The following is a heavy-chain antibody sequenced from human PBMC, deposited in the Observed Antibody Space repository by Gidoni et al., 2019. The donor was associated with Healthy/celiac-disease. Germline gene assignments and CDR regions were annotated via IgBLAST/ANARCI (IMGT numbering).Heavy chain of an antibody. CDR1: GFTFSSYA. J-gene: IGHJ4*02. D-gene: IGHD3-10*01. CDR3: AKARGLWFRELLSPFDY. V-gene: IGHV3-23*01. CDR2: ISGSGGST. Sequence: EVQLLESGGGLVQPGGSLRLSCAASGFTFSSYAMSWVRQAPGKGLEWVSAISGSGGSTYYADSVKGRFTISRDNSKNTLYLQMNSLRAEDTAVYYCAKARGLWFRELLSPFDYWGQGTLVTVSS.